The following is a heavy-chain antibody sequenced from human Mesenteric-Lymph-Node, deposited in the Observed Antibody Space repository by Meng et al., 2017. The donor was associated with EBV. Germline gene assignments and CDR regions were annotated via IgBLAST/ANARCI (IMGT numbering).Heavy chain of an antibody. CDR3: ARGYCTGGVCYKAWDY. V-gene: IGHV4-34*01. D-gene: IGHD2-8*02. J-gene: IGHJ4*02. Sequence: QGQLPQWGVGWLKPSSTLALTCAVYGGSFMGYYWNWIRQPPGKGLEWIGEINHRGSTNYNTSLKSRVTISVDTSKNQFSLKLSSVTAADTAVYYCARGYCTGGVCYKAWDYWGQGTLVTVSS. CDR2: INHRGST. CDR1: GGSFMGYY.